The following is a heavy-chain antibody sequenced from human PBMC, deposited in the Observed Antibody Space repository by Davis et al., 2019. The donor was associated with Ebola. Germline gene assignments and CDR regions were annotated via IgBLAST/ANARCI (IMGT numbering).Heavy chain of an antibody. CDR2: INHSGST. V-gene: IGHV4-34*01. D-gene: IGHD2-2*01. J-gene: IGHJ6*02. CDR3: ARHQRRGMDV. CDR1: GGSFSGYY. Sequence: MPSETLSLTCAVYGGSFSGYYWSWIRQPPGKGLEWIGEINHSGSTNYNPSLKSRVTISVDTSKNQFSLKLSSVTAADTAVYYCARHQRRGMDVWGQGTTVTVS.